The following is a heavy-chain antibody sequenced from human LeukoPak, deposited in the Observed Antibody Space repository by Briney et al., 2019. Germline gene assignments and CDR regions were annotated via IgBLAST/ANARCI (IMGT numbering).Heavy chain of an antibody. Sequence: PGRSLRLSCAASGFTFSSYAMHWVRQAPGKGLEWVAVISYDGSNKYYADSVKGRFTISRDNSKNTLYLQMNSLRAEDTAVYYCARDLYGSSWFSPFDYWGQRTLVTVSS. V-gene: IGHV3-30-3*01. D-gene: IGHD6-13*01. CDR1: GFTFSSYA. CDR2: ISYDGSNK. CDR3: ARDLYGSSWFSPFDY. J-gene: IGHJ4*02.